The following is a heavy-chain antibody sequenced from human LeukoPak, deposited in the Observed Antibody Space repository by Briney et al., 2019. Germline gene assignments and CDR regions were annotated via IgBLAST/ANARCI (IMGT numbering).Heavy chain of an antibody. CDR1: GGSISSSSYY. Sequence: SETLSLTCTVSGGSISSSSYYWGWIRQPPGKGLEWIGSIYYSGSTYYNPSLKSRVTISVDTSKNQFSLRLNSVTAADTAVYYCARSSEGRYYYDSSGFSYYYYYMDVWGKGTTVTISS. CDR2: IYYSGST. CDR3: ARSSEGRYYYDSSGFSYYYYYMDV. V-gene: IGHV4-39*07. J-gene: IGHJ6*03. D-gene: IGHD3-22*01.